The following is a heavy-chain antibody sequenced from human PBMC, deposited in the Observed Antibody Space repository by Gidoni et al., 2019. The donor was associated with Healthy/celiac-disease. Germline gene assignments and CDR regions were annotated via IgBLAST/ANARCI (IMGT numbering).Heavy chain of an antibody. V-gene: IGHV3-23*01. CDR1: GFTFTSYA. CDR3: AKAGGLRFLEWLPYFDY. J-gene: IGHJ4*02. Sequence: VQLLESGVGLVQPGGSLRLSCAASGFTFTSYAMSWVRQAPGKGLGWVSSISGSGGSTYYADSVKGRFTISRDNSKNTLYLQMNSLRAEDTAVYYCAKAGGLRFLEWLPYFDYWGQGTLVTVSS. D-gene: IGHD3-3*01. CDR2: ISGSGGST.